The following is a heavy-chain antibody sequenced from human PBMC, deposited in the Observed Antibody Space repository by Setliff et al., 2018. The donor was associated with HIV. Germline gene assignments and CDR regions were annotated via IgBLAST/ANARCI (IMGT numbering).Heavy chain of an antibody. Sequence: PSETLSLTCTVSDDPINSFYWSWIRQPPGKGLEWIGYIYTSGSTNYNPSLKSRVTISVDTSNNQFTLRLKSVTAADTAVYYCARLGRNLRFLTVWGQGTTVTVSS. V-gene: IGHV4-4*09. D-gene: IGHD3-3*01. J-gene: IGHJ6*02. CDR2: IYTSGST. CDR1: DDPINSFY. CDR3: ARLGRNLRFLTV.